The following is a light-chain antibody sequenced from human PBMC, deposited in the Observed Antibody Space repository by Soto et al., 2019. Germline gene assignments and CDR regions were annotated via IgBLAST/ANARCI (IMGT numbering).Light chain of an antibody. J-gene: IGKJ5*01. CDR3: QLYGYSPIP. Sequence: IVMTQSPATLSVSPGERATFSCRASQNIYSNIAWYQQRAGQAPRLLIYRASTRATGVPPRFSGSRSGTDFTLTIRRLEPEDFAVYYCQLYGYSPIPFGQGTRLEIK. CDR1: QNIYSN. CDR2: RAS. V-gene: IGKV3-15*01.